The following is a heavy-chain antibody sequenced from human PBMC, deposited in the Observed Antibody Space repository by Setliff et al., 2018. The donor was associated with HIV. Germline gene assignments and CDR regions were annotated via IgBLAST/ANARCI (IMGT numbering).Heavy chain of an antibody. CDR1: GGSISSYY. V-gene: IGHV4-4*09. Sequence: LSLTCTVSGGSISSYYWSWIRQPPGKGLEWTGYTYTSGSTSYNPSLKSRVTISIDTSKNQFSLKLNSVTAADTAVYYCASTSGIVGAARVFDIWGQGTMVSISS. J-gene: IGHJ3*02. D-gene: IGHD1-26*01. CDR2: TYTSGST. CDR3: ASTSGIVGAARVFDI.